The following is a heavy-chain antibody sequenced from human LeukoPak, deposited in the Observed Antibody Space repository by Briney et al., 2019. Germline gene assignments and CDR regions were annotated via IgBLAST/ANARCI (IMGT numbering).Heavy chain of an antibody. V-gene: IGHV1-18*01. CDR1: GYTFTSYG. CDR3: ASGTLTTMVRGVRPSYYFDY. Sequence: ASVKVSCKASGYTFTSYGIIWVRQAPGEGLEWMGWISAYNGNTNYAQKLQGRVTMTTDTSTSTAYMELRSLRSDDTAVYYCASGTLTTMVRGVRPSYYFDYWGQGTLLTVSS. J-gene: IGHJ4*02. D-gene: IGHD3-10*01. CDR2: ISAYNGNT.